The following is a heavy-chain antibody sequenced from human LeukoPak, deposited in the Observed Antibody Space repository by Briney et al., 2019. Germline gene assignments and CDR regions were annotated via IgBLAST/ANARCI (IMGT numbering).Heavy chain of an antibody. D-gene: IGHD5-12*01. Sequence: GGSLRLSCAASGFTFSSYAMTSVRQAPGKGLEWVSAISGSGGNTYYADSVKGRFTISRDNSKKTLYLQMNSLRAEDTAVYYCAKGGEATIRYFDYWGQGALVTVSS. J-gene: IGHJ4*02. V-gene: IGHV3-23*01. CDR1: GFTFSSYA. CDR3: AKGGEATIRYFDY. CDR2: ISGSGGNT.